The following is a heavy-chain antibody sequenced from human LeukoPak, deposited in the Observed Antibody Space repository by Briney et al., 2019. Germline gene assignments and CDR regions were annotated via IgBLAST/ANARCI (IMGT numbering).Heavy chain of an antibody. V-gene: IGHV3-7*03. CDR2: IKKDGSGI. CDR1: GFPFSNSS. J-gene: IGHJ6*04. D-gene: IGHD1-26*01. Sequence: PGGSLRLSCAVSGFPFSNSSMYWVRQAPGKGLEGVADIKKDGSGISYVDSVKGRFTISSDKARNSLYLQMSSLRLEAPAVYFCAGGSSMAVWDKGTALTVSS. CDR3: AGGSSMAV.